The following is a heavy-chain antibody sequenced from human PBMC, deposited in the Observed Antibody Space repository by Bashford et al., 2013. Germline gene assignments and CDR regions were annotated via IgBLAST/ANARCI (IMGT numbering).Heavy chain of an antibody. D-gene: IGHD2-2*01. Sequence: VRQAPGKGLEWVALISYDGSNKYYADSVKGRFTISRDNSKNTLYLQMNSLRAEDTAVYYCAKDSGSTSLDVWGQGTTVTVSS. CDR2: ISYDGSNK. CDR3: AKDSGSTSLDV. V-gene: IGHV3-30*18. J-gene: IGHJ6*02.